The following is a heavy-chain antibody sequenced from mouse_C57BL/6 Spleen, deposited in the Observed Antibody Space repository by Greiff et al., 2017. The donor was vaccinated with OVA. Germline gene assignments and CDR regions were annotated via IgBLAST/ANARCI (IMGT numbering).Heavy chain of an antibody. CDR3: TRDYDYDGETFAYDY. Sequence: VQLKQSGAELVRPGASVTLSCKASGYTFTDYEMHWVKQTPVHGLEWIGAIDPETGGTAYNQKFKGKAILTADKSSSTAYMQLRSLTSEDSAVYYCTRDYDYDGETFAYDYWGQGTTLTVSS. CDR2: IDPETGGT. CDR1: GYTFTDYE. D-gene: IGHD2-4*01. J-gene: IGHJ2*01. V-gene: IGHV1-15*01.